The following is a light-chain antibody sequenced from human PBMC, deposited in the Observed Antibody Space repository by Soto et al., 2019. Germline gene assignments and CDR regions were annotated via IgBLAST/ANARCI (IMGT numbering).Light chain of an antibody. Sequence: EIVLTQSPGTLSLSPGERDTLFCRASQSVSKYLGWYQQNRGQAPRLLIYAASYRATCIPDRCSGSGSGTVFSLTMRILELEDFAMYYCQHYSSSPTTCGQGTMVEVK. CDR3: QHYSSSPTT. J-gene: IGKJ1*01. V-gene: IGKV3-20*01. CDR2: AAS. CDR1: QSVSKY.